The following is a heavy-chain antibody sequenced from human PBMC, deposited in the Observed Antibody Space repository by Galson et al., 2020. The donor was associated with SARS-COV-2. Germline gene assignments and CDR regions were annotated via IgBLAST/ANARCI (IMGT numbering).Heavy chain of an antibody. J-gene: IGHJ6*02. D-gene: IGHD3-10*01. Sequence: GGSLRLSCVVPGFTFKKYWMSWVRQAPGKGLEWVANIKHDGSETHYVDSVKGRFTISRDNAENSLFLQMSSLRAEDTALYYCAREDPRGDVWGRGTMVAVSS. CDR3: AREDPRGDV. CDR1: GFTFKKYW. V-gene: IGHV3-7*01. CDR2: IKHDGSET.